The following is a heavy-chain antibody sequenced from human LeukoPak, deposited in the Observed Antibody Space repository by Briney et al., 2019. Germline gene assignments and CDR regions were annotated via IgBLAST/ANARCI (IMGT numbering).Heavy chain of an antibody. V-gene: IGHV3-7*03. CDR3: AKGPDIVVVPAAIWGLSYYFDY. J-gene: IGHJ4*02. Sequence: GGSLRPSCAASGFTFSSYWMIWVRQAPGRGLEWVANIQQNGGEKNYMDSVKGRFTISRDNTKNSLYLQMSSLRAEDTAVYYCAKGPDIVVVPAAIWGLSYYFDYWGQGTLVTVSS. D-gene: IGHD2-2*02. CDR1: GFTFSSYW. CDR2: IQQNGGEK.